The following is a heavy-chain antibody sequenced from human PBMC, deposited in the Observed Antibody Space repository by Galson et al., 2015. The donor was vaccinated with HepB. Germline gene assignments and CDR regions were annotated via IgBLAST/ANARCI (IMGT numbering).Heavy chain of an antibody. CDR3: ARDGAQWLAQYYFDY. CDR2: ISSSSSHI. CDR1: GFTFSSYS. J-gene: IGHJ4*02. V-gene: IGHV3-21*01. Sequence: SLRLSCAASGFTFSSYSMNWVRQAPGKGLEWVSSISSSSSHICYEESVKGRFTISRDNAKNSLYLQMNSLRAEDTAVYYCARDGAQWLAQYYFDYWGQGALVTVSS. D-gene: IGHD6-19*01.